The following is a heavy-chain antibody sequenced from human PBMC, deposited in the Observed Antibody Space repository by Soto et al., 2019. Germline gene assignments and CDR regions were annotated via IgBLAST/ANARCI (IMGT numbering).Heavy chain of an antibody. Sequence: SETLSLTCTVSGGSISSGGYYWSWFRQHPGKGLEWIGYIYYSGSTYYNLSLKIRVTISVYTSKNQFSLMLSSVTAADTAVYYCARVSVRIAGKKRGSWFDPWGQGTLVTVSS. D-gene: IGHD1-20*01. J-gene: IGHJ5*02. V-gene: IGHV4-31*03. CDR2: IYYSGST. CDR3: ARVSVRIAGKKRGSWFDP. CDR1: GGSISSGGYY.